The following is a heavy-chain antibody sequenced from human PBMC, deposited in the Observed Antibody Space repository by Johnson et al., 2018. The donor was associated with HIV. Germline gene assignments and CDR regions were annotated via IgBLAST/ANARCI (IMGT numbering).Heavy chain of an antibody. D-gene: IGHD3-22*01. Sequence: QVQLVESGGGVVQPGGSLRLSCAASGFTFSSYGMHWVRQAPGKGLEWVAFIRYDGSNKYYADSVKGRFTISRDNSKNTLYLQMNSLRAKDTAVYYCAKAREYDSTGHDAFDIWGQGTMVTVSS. V-gene: IGHV3-30*02. CDR1: GFTFSSYG. J-gene: IGHJ3*02. CDR2: IRYDGSNK. CDR3: AKAREYDSTGHDAFDI.